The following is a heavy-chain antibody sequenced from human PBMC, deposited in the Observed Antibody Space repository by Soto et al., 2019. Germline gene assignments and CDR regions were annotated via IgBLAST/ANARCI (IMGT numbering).Heavy chain of an antibody. Sequence: QVQLVQSGAEVKKPGASVKVSCKASGYTFTRSGISWVRQAPGQGLEWLGWINPDNGNTNYAQHLQGRVSLTTATSTSTAYKDLRSLRSDDTAVYYCARDQGITTFGVYAMYYYGMDVWGQGTTVTVSS. D-gene: IGHD3-3*01. CDR2: INPDNGNT. V-gene: IGHV1-18*01. CDR3: ARDQGITTFGVYAMYYYGMDV. CDR1: GYTFTRSG. J-gene: IGHJ6*02.